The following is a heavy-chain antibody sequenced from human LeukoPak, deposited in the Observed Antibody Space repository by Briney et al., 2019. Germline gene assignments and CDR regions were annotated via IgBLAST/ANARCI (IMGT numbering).Heavy chain of an antibody. CDR3: VRNLDFWGDSEDY. CDR1: GFTFSDYN. Sequence: GGSLRLSCAASGFTFSDYNMRWIRQAPGKGLEWVSSISRSGSTKYYADSVKGRFTISRDNAKNTLYLQMNSLRAEDTAVYYCVRNLDFWGDSEDYWGQGTLVTVSS. CDR2: ISRSGSTK. J-gene: IGHJ4*02. V-gene: IGHV3-11*04. D-gene: IGHD3-3*01.